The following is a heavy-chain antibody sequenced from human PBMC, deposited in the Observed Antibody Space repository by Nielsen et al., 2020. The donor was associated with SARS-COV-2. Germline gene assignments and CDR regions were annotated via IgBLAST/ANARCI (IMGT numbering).Heavy chain of an antibody. D-gene: IGHD6-13*01. CDR3: ARHRAAAGKRGGMDV. Sequence: SETLSLTCTVSGGSISSSSYYWGWIRQPPGKGLEWIGSIDYSGSTYYNPSLKSRVTISVDTSKNQFSLKLSSVTAADTAVYYCARHRAAAGKRGGMDVWGQGTTVTVSS. CDR1: GGSISSSSYY. CDR2: IDYSGST. V-gene: IGHV4-39*01. J-gene: IGHJ6*02.